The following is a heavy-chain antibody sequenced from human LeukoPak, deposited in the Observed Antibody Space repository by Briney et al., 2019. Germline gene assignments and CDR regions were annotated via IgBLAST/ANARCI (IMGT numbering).Heavy chain of an antibody. CDR2: INYSGST. CDR3: ARAPLGFCSGGTCKRYFDY. J-gene: IGHJ4*02. V-gene: IGHV4-30-4*08. Sequence: WVRQPPGKGLEWIGYINYSGSTSYNPSFKSRATISVDTAKSQFSLKLSSVSAADTAVYYCARAPLGFCSGGTCKRYFDYWGQGTLVTVSS. D-gene: IGHD2-15*01.